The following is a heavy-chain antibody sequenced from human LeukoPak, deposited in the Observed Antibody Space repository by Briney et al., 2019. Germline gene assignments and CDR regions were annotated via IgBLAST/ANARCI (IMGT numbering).Heavy chain of an antibody. D-gene: IGHD1-7*01. Sequence: GGSLRLSCEASGFTFRDYWMHWVRQAPGKGLVWVSRINGDESSRAYADSVKGRFTISRDNARNTLYLQMNSLRVEDTAIYYCARDRAESNWTYHTLFDSWGQGTLVTVSS. V-gene: IGHV3-74*01. CDR2: INGDESSR. J-gene: IGHJ4*02. CDR3: ARDRAESNWTYHTLFDS. CDR1: GFTFRDYW.